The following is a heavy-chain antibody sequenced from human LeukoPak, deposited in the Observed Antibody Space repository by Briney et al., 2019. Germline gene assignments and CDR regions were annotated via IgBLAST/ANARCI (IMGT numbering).Heavy chain of an antibody. D-gene: IGHD3-10*01. Sequence: GASVKVSCKASGYTFTGYCMHWVRQAPGQGLEWMGRINPNSGGTNYAQKFQGRVTMTRDTSISTAYMELSRLRSDDTAVYYCAIYSWFGELLQGEKGRRYFDYWGQGTLVTVSS. CDR3: AIYSWFGELLQGEKGRRYFDY. CDR2: INPNSGGT. J-gene: IGHJ4*02. CDR1: GYTFTGYC. V-gene: IGHV1-2*06.